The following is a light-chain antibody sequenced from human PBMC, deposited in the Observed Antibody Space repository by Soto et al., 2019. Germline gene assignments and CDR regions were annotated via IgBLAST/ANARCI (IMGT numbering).Light chain of an antibody. V-gene: IGKV1-39*01. CDR2: GAS. CDR3: QQYRDSRT. J-gene: IGKJ1*01. CDR1: QCMSGS. Sequence: DLQLTQSPSSHSPSAIERFTITPRASQCMSGSLNWYQQKPGKAPKLLIYGASSRATGIPDRFSGSGSGTDFTLTISRLEPEDFAVYYCQQYRDSRTFGQGTKVDIK.